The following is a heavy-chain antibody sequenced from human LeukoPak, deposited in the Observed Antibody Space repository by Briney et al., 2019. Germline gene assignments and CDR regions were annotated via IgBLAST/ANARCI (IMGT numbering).Heavy chain of an antibody. CDR1: GYTFTSYA. Sequence: GASVKVSCKASGYTFTSYAISWVRQAPGQGLEWMGWISAYNGNTNYAQKLQGRVTMTTDTSTSTAYMELSSLRSEDTAVYYCARDFEADYSSIHYYYGMDVWGQGTTVTVSS. CDR2: ISAYNGNT. V-gene: IGHV1-18*01. J-gene: IGHJ6*02. CDR3: ARDFEADYSSIHYYYGMDV. D-gene: IGHD4-4*01.